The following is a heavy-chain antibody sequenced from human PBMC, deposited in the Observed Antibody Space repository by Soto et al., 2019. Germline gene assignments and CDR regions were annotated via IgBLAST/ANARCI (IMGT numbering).Heavy chain of an antibody. CDR3: ARVTETYYYGSGRGDWFDP. Sequence: SETLSLTCAVSGCSISSGGYSWSWIRQPPGKGLEWIGYIYHSGSTYYNPSLKSRVTISVDRSKNQFSLKLSSVTAADTAVYYCARVTETYYYGSGRGDWFDPWGQGTLVTVSS. D-gene: IGHD3-10*01. V-gene: IGHV4-30-2*01. CDR2: IYHSGST. J-gene: IGHJ5*02. CDR1: GCSISSGGYS.